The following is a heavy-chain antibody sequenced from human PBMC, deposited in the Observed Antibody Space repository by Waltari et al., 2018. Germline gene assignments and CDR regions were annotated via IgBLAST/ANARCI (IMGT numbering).Heavy chain of an antibody. D-gene: IGHD1-1*01. CDR2: IYYSGST. Sequence: QVQLQESGPGLVKPSETLSLTCTVSGGSISCYYWSWSRQPPGKGLEWIGYIYYSGSTNYNPSLKSRVTISVDTSKNQFSLKLSSVTAADTAVYYCARVDPRWYKFDYWGQGTLVTVSS. CDR1: GGSISCYY. V-gene: IGHV4-59*01. CDR3: ARVDPRWYKFDY. J-gene: IGHJ4*02.